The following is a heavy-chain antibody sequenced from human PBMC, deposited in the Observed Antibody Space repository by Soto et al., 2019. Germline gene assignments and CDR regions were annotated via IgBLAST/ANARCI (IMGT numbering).Heavy chain of an antibody. CDR2: IYHTGNT. V-gene: IGHV4-30-2*01. D-gene: IGHD2-2*01. CDR1: GGSINSGGYS. Sequence: QLQLQESGSGLVKPSQTLSLTCTVSGGSINSGGYSWIWIRQPPGKGLEWIGYIYHTGNTFYNPSLQSRVTISVDQSKNQSSLSLGSVTAAATAMYYCARVERTLSTPFAYGMDVWGQGTTVTVSS. J-gene: IGHJ6*02. CDR3: ARVERTLSTPFAYGMDV.